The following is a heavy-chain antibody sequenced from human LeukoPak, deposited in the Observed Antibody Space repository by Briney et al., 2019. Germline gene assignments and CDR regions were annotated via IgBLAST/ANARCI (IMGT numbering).Heavy chain of an antibody. CDR1: GFTFSSDA. CDR3: AKAGGATVINWFDP. CDR2: ISGSGGST. V-gene: IGHV3-23*01. D-gene: IGHD4-23*01. Sequence: GGSLRLSCAASGFTFSSDAMSWVRQAPGKGLEWVSVISGSGGSTSYADSVKGRFTISRDNSKNTLYLQMNSLRAEGTAVYYCAKAGGATVINWFDPWGQGTLVTVSS. J-gene: IGHJ5*02.